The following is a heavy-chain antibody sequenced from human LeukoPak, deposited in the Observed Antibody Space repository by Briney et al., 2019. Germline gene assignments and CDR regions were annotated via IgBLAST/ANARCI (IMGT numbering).Heavy chain of an antibody. Sequence: ASLKVSCRTSGYTFVRYDINWVRQAPGQGLEWMGWMKPYSGNAGYAQKFQGRVTLTRHTPINTASMEMKGLTNVDPAVYYCAREVFSLYRGTAPSFDSWGPGALVTVSS. CDR1: GYTFVRYD. V-gene: IGHV1-8*01. CDR3: AREVFSLYRGTAPSFDS. J-gene: IGHJ4*02. CDR2: MKPYSGNA. D-gene: IGHD3-10*01.